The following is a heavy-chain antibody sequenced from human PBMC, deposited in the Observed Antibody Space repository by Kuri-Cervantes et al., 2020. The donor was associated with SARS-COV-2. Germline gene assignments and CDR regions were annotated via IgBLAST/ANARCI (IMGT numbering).Heavy chain of an antibody. CDR2: ISSSDEK. CDR3: ARIGSNFYYYFDY. D-gene: IGHD3-9*01. J-gene: IGHJ4*02. CDR1: GFSLTNVKMG. V-gene: IGHV2-26*01. Sequence: SGPTLVKPTETLTLTCTVSGFSLTNVKMGVSWIRQPPGKALEWLADISSSDEKSYSPPLKNRLTIFADTSKSQVVLTMTNMDIVHSATYYCARIGSNFYYYFDYWGQGTLVTVSS.